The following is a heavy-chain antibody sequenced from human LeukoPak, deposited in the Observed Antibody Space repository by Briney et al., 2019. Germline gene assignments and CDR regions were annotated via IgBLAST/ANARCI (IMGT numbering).Heavy chain of an antibody. Sequence: PSETLSLTRTVSGGSISSSYYYWGWLRPPPGEGLEWFGTISYSGTTYYNPSLESRVTISVDTSRNQFSLKLTSVTAADTAVYYCARHKMGTTRLYYFDYWGQGTLVTVSS. D-gene: IGHD1-26*01. CDR3: ARHKMGTTRLYYFDY. CDR1: GGSISSSYYY. V-gene: IGHV4-39*01. CDR2: ISYSGTT. J-gene: IGHJ4*02.